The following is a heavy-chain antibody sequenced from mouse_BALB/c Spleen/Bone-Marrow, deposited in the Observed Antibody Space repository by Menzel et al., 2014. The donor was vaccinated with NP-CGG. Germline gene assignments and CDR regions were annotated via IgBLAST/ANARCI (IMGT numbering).Heavy chain of an antibody. J-gene: IGHJ3*01. CDR2: IRLKSNNYAT. CDR3: TTGFAY. V-gene: IGHV6-6*02. Sequence: EVKVVESGGGLVQPGGSMKLSCVASGFTFSNYWTNWVRQSPEKGLEWVAEIRLKSNNYATHYAESVKGRFTISRGDSKSSVYLQMNNLRAEDTGIYYCTTGFAYWGQGTLVTVSA. CDR1: GFTFSNYW.